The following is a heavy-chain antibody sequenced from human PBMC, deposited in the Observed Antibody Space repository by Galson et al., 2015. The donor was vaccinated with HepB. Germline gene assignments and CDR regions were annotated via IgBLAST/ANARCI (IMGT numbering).Heavy chain of an antibody. J-gene: IGHJ1*01. Sequence: SLRLSCAASGFSVYGYWLTWVRQAPGKGLEWVAHINGDGSEKYCVDSVKGRFTISRDNSKNTLYLQMNSLRAEDTAVYYCAREVRSSWYERGLYFQHWGQGTLVTVSS. CDR2: INGDGSEK. CDR1: GFSVYGYW. CDR3: AREVRSSWYERGLYFQH. D-gene: IGHD6-13*01. V-gene: IGHV3-7*01.